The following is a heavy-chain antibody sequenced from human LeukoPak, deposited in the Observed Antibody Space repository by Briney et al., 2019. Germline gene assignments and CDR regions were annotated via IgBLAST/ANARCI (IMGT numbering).Heavy chain of an antibody. CDR1: GGSVSSGSYY. J-gene: IGHJ6*02. V-gene: IGHV4-61*01. Sequence: PSETLSLTCTVSGGSVSSGSYYWSWIRQPPGKGLEWIGYIYYSGSTKYSPSLKSRVTISIDTSKNQFSLKLSSVTAADTAMYYCAGVVGGSYSMDVRGQGTTVTVSS. D-gene: IGHD1-26*01. CDR2: IYYSGST. CDR3: AGVVGGSYSMDV.